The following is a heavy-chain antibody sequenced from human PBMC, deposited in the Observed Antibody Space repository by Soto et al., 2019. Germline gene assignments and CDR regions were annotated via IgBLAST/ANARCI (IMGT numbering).Heavy chain of an antibody. V-gene: IGHV3-48*01. D-gene: IGHD3-9*01. J-gene: IGHJ3*02. CDR3: ARIILTGYYFAHAFDI. CDR1: GFTFSSYS. CDR2: ISSSSSTI. Sequence: GGSLRLSCAAFGFTFSSYSMNWVRQAPGKGLEWVSYISSSSSTIYYADSVKGRFTISRDNAKNSLYLQMNSLRAEDTAVYYCARIILTGYYFAHAFDIWGQGTMVTVSS.